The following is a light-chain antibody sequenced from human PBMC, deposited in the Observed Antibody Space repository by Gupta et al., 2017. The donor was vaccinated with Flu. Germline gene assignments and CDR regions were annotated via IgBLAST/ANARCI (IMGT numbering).Light chain of an antibody. CDR1: SSNIGNNY. Sequence: SVLTQPPSVSAAPGPQVTISFSGSSSNIGNNYVSWYQQHPGTAPKLLIYENNKRPSGIPDRFSGSKSGTSATLGITGLQTGDEADYYCGTCDSSRSAGVFGGGTKLTV. CDR2: ENN. J-gene: IGLJ3*02. V-gene: IGLV1-51*02. CDR3: GTCDSSRSAGV.